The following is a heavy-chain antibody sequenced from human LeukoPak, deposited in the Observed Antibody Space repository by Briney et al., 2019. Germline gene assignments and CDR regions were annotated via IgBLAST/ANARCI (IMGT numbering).Heavy chain of an antibody. J-gene: IGHJ4*02. D-gene: IGHD5-24*01. CDR1: GGSFSGYY. V-gene: IGHV4-34*01. CDR3: ARARGWLQHHIDY. CDR2: INHSGST. Sequence: SETLSLTCAVYGGSFSGYYWSWIRQPPWKGLEWIGEINHSGSTNYNPSLKSRVTISVDTSKNQFSLKLSSVTAADTAVYYCARARGWLQHHIDYWGQGTLVTVSS.